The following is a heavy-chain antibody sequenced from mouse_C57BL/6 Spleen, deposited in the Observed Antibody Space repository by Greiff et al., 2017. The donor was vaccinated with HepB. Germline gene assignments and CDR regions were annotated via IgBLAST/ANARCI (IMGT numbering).Heavy chain of an antibody. D-gene: IGHD1-1*01. CDR2: INPNNGGT. Sequence: VQLQQSGPELVKPGASVKISCKASGYTFTDYYMNWVKQSHGKSLEWIGDINPNNGGTSYNQKFKGKATLTVDKSSSTAYMELRSLTSEDSAVYYCARGTVVATRYAMDYWGQGTSVTVSS. CDR3: ARGTVVATRYAMDY. CDR1: GYTFTDYY. V-gene: IGHV1-26*01. J-gene: IGHJ4*01.